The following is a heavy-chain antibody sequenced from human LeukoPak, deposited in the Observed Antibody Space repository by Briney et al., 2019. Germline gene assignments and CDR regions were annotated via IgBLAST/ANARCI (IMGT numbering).Heavy chain of an antibody. CDR1: GGTLSSYA. D-gene: IGHD1-7*01. CDR2: IIPIFGTA. CDR3: ARGRGGELRDAFDI. Sequence: SVKVSCKASGGTLSSYAISWVRQAPGQGLEWMGGIIPIFGTANYAQKFQGRVTITADESTSTAYMELSSLRSEDTAVYYCARGRGGELRDAFDIWGQGTMVTVSS. V-gene: IGHV1-69*13. J-gene: IGHJ3*02.